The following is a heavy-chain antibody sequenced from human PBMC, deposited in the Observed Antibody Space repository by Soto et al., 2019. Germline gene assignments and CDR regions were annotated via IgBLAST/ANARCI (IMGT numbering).Heavy chain of an antibody. D-gene: IGHD4-17*01. J-gene: IGHJ5*01. CDR3: ARDHRWGYEYGDYGDS. V-gene: IGHV3-20*04. CDR1: GFSLDEYG. Sequence: EVQLVESGGGVVRPGGSLRLACAVSGFSLDEYGMSWVRQAPGKGLEWVSGMHRNGASTGYADSVKGRFTISRDEAKNSLYLQMNSLRAEDTAFYYGARDHRWGYEYGDYGDSWGHGTLVTVSS. CDR2: MHRNGAST.